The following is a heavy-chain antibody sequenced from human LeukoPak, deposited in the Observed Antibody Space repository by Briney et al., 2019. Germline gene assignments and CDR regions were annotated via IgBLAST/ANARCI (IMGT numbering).Heavy chain of an antibody. D-gene: IGHD4-17*01. V-gene: IGHV1-2*06. Sequence: ASVKVSCKASGYTFTGYYMHWVRQARGQGLEWMGRINPNSGGTNYAQKFQGGVTMTRDTSISTAYMELSRLRSDDTAVYYCARSRTLTTFNAFDIWGQGTMVTVSS. J-gene: IGHJ3*02. CDR3: ARSRTLTTFNAFDI. CDR1: GYTFTGYY. CDR2: INPNSGGT.